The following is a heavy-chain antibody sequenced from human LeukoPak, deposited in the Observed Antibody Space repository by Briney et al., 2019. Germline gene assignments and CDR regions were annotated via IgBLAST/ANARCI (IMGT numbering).Heavy chain of an antibody. J-gene: IGHJ4*02. V-gene: IGHV3-30*02. CDR3: AKDGAVAGTPFDY. CDR2: IRYDGSNK. D-gene: IGHD6-19*01. Sequence: PGGSLRLSCAASGFTFISYGIHWVRQAPGKGLEWVAFIRYDGSNKYYADSVKGRFTISRDNSKNTLYLQMNSLRADDTAVYYCAKDGAVAGTPFDYWGQGTLVTVSS. CDR1: GFTFISYG.